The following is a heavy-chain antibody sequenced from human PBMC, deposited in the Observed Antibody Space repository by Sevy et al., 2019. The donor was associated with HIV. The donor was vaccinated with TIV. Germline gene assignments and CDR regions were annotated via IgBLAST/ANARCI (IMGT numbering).Heavy chain of an antibody. CDR2: LSFGCGKI. J-gene: IGHJ4*02. D-gene: IGHD2-8*01. CDR3: AREGCTKPHDY. CDR1: GFDFSIYS. V-gene: IGHV3-23*01. Sequence: GGSLRLSCAASGFDFSIYSMSWVRQAPGKGLEWVSTLSFGCGKINYADSVKSRFTISRDNSKSSVYLQMNNMRVEDTAVYYCAREGCTKPHDYWGQGALVTVSS.